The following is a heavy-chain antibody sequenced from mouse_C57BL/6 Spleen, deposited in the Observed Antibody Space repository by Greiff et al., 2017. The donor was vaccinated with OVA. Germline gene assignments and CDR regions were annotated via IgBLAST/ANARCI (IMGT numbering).Heavy chain of an antibody. J-gene: IGHJ4*01. D-gene: IGHD4-1*01. CDR3: ARYIRALTGPNYYAMDY. Sequence: EVKLVESGGGLVQPGGSLSLSCAASGFTFTDYYMSWVRQPPGKALEWLGFIRNKANGYTTEYSASVKGRFTISRDNSQSILYLQMNALRAEDSATYYCARYIRALTGPNYYAMDYWGQGTSVTVSS. CDR2: IRNKANGYTT. CDR1: GFTFTDYY. V-gene: IGHV7-3*01.